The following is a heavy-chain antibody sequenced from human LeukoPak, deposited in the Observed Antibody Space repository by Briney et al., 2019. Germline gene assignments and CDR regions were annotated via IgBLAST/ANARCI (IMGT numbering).Heavy chain of an antibody. CDR1: GGSISSYY. CDR2: IYYSGST. D-gene: IGHD5-18*01. J-gene: IGHJ6*03. CDR3: ARCGYSYGRASIYYMDV. V-gene: IGHV4-59*01. Sequence: SETLSLTCTVSGGSISSYYWSWIRQPPGKGLEWIGYIYYSGSTNYNPSLKSRVTISVDTSKNQFSLKLSSVTAADTAVYYCARCGYSYGRASIYYMDVWGKGTTVTVSS.